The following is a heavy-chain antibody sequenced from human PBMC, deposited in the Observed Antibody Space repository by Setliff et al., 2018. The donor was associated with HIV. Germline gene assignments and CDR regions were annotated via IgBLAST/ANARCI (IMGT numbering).Heavy chain of an antibody. CDR3: ARHGLLWFGAGYNWFDP. CDR1: GGSISSHY. CDR2: IYYSGST. D-gene: IGHD3-10*01. V-gene: IGHV4-59*05. J-gene: IGHJ5*02. Sequence: SETLSLTCTVSGGSISSHYWSWIRQPPGKGLEWIGSIYYSGSTYYNPSLKSRVTISVDTSKNQFSLKLSSVTAADTAVYYCARHGLLWFGAGYNWFDPWGQGTLVTVSS.